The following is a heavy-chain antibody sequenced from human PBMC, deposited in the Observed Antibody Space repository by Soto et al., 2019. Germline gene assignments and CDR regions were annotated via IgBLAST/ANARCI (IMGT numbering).Heavy chain of an antibody. CDR1: GGSISSGGYY. J-gene: IGHJ4*02. Sequence: SETLSLTCAVSGGSISSGGYYWSWIRHPPGKGLEWIGYIYHSGSTYYNPSLKSRVTISVDRSKNQFSLKLSSVTAADTAVYYCARVRGAWDYGDYVLDSWGQGTMVTVSS. D-gene: IGHD4-17*01. V-gene: IGHV4-30-2*01. CDR3: ARVRGAWDYGDYVLDS. CDR2: IYHSGST.